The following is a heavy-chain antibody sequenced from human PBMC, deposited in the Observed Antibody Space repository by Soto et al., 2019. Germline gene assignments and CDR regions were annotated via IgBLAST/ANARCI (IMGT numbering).Heavy chain of an antibody. Sequence: QVQLVQSGAEVKKPGASVKVSCKASGCTFTSYDINWVRQATGQGLEYLGWMNPNSGNTAYVQKFQGRVTMTWDTSITTAYMELSSLRSEDTAVYFCAIGIKYGAYSRWFDPWGQGTLVTVSS. V-gene: IGHV1-8*01. CDR3: AIGIKYGAYSRWFDP. CDR1: GCTFTSYD. D-gene: IGHD4-17*01. J-gene: IGHJ5*02. CDR2: MNPNSGNT.